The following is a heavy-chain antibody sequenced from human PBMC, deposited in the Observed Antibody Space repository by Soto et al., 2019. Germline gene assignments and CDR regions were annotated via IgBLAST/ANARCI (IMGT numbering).Heavy chain of an antibody. CDR3: ARASIRRIVGAGYYYYGMDV. CDR1: GYTFTSYG. CDR2: ISAYNGNT. D-gene: IGHD1-26*01. Sequence: QVQLVQSGAEVKKPGASVKVSCKASGYTFTSYGISWVRQAPGQGLEWMGWISAYNGNTNYAQKLQGRVTMTTDTSTRTAYMERRSLISDDTAVYYCARASIRRIVGAGYYYYGMDVWGQGTTVTVSS. V-gene: IGHV1-18*01. J-gene: IGHJ6*02.